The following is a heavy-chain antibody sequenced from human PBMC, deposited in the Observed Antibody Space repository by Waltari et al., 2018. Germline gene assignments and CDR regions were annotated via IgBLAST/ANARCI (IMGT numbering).Heavy chain of an antibody. CDR1: GFTFGNAW. CDR3: TTEVVVAANDY. V-gene: IGHV3-15*01. D-gene: IGHD2-15*01. J-gene: IGHJ4*02. Sequence: EVQLVESGGGLVKPGGSLRLSCAASGFTFGNAWMSWVSQAPGKGLEWVGRIKSKTDGGTTDYAAPVKGRFTISRDDSKNTLYLQMNSLKTEDTAVYYCTTEVVVAANDYWGQGTLVTVSS. CDR2: IKSKTDGGTT.